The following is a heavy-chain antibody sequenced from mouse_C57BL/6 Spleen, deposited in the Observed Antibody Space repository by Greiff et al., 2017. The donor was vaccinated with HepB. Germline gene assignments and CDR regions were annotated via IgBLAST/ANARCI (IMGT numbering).Heavy chain of an antibody. CDR2: INPYNGGT. V-gene: IGHV1-19*01. Sequence: EVQLQQSGPVLVKPGASVKMSCKASGYTFTDYYMNWVKQSHGKSLEWIGVINPYNGGTSYNQKFKGKATLTVDKSSSTAYMELNSLTSEDSAVYYCASYGSSFDYFDYWGQGTTLTVSS. D-gene: IGHD1-1*01. CDR1: GYTFTDYY. J-gene: IGHJ2*01. CDR3: ASYGSSFDYFDY.